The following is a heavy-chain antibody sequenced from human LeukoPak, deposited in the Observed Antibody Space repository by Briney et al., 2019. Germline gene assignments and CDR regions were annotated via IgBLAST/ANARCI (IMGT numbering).Heavy chain of an antibody. V-gene: IGHV4-31*03. Sequence: SETLSLTCTVSGGSISSSSYYWGWIRQPPGKGLQWIGYIYYSGSSYYNPSLRSRVTISVDTSKNHFSLKLSSVTAADTAVYYCARNRDGYNSFDYWGQGTLVTVSS. D-gene: IGHD5-24*01. CDR2: IYYSGSS. J-gene: IGHJ4*02. CDR1: GGSISSSSYY. CDR3: ARNRDGYNSFDY.